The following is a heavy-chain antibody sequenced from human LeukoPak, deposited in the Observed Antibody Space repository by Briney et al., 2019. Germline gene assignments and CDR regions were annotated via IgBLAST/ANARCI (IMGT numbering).Heavy chain of an antibody. J-gene: IGHJ5*02. V-gene: IGHV1-8*01. Sequence: ASVKVSCKASGYTFTSYDINWVRQATGQGLEWMGWMNPNSGHTGYAQKFQGRVTMTRNTSITTAYMELSSLRSEDTAVYYCARTHYYDSSGDNWFDPCGQGPLVTVSS. CDR3: ARTHYYDSSGDNWFDP. CDR2: MNPNSGHT. D-gene: IGHD3-22*01. CDR1: GYTFTSYD.